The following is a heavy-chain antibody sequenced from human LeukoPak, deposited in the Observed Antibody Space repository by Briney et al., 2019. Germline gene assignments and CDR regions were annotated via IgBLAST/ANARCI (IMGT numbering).Heavy chain of an antibody. CDR2: IYTGGNS. CDR1: GFIVSSNY. V-gene: IGHV3-53*01. J-gene: IGHJ4*02. D-gene: IGHD3-3*01. CDR3: ARDFGDYRGYFDY. Sequence: GGSLRLSCAASGFIVSSNYMSWVRQAPGKGLEWVSVIYTGGNSYYADSVKGRFTISRDNSKSTLYLQMNSLRAEDTAMYYCARDFGDYRGYFDYWGQGTLVTVSS.